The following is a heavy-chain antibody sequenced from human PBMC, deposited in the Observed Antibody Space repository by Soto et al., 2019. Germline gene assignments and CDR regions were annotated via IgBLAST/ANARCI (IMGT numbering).Heavy chain of an antibody. D-gene: IGHD1-1*01. CDR3: ARELNDGGDY. CDR2: ISSSSSTI. Sequence: PGGSLRLSCAASGFTFSSYSMNWVRQAPGKGLEWASYISSSSSTIYYADSVKGRCTISRDNAKNSLYLQMNSLRDEDTAVYYCARELNDGGDYWGQGTLVSVSS. V-gene: IGHV3-48*02. CDR1: GFTFSSYS. J-gene: IGHJ4*02.